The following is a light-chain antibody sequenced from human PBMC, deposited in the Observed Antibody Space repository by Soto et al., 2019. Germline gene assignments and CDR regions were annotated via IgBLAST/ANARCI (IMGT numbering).Light chain of an antibody. CDR1: SSNIGAGFD. Sequence: QSVLTQPPSVSGAPGQRVTISCSGNSSNIGAGFDVHWYQQLPGAAPKLLIYASTNRPSGVPDRFSGSKSDTSASLAITGLQIDDEAEYYRPSYDTGLTGHVLFGGGTQLTVL. J-gene: IGLJ2*01. V-gene: IGLV1-40*01. CDR2: AST. CDR3: PSYDTGLTGHVL.